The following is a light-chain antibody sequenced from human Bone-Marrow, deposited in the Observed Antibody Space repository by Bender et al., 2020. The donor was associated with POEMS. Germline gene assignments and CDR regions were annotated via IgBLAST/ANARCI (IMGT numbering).Light chain of an antibody. CDR3: AAWDDRLSGYV. CDR2: KND. J-gene: IGLJ1*01. CDR1: SSNIGSDY. V-gene: IGLV1-47*01. Sequence: QSVLTQPPSASGTPGQRVTISCSGSSSNIGSDYVYWYQHLPGTAPKLLIYKNDQRPSGIPDRFSGSRSGASASLAIGGLRSEDEADYYCAAWDDRLSGYVFGTGTKVTVL.